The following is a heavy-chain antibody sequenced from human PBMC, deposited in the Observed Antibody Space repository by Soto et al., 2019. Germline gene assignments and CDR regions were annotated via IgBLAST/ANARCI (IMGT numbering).Heavy chain of an antibody. CDR2: ISGSAYST. V-gene: IGHV3-23*01. CDR1: GLTFSTYA. Sequence: PGGSLRLSCAASGLTFSTYAMNWVRQAPGKGLEWVSGISGSAYSTNYADSVKGRFTISRDNSKNTLYLQMNSLRAEDTAVYYCARDRWDGVGDYDFWSGYSQTLYYYYGMDVWGQGTTVTVSS. D-gene: IGHD3-3*01. CDR3: ARDRWDGVGDYDFWSGYSQTLYYYYGMDV. J-gene: IGHJ6*02.